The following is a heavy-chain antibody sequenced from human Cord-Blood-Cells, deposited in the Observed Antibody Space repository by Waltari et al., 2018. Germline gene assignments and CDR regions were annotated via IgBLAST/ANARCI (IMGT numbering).Heavy chain of an antibody. J-gene: IGHJ3*02. CDR3: ARFFTGCSSTSCYYNAFDI. CDR2: VNPNSGGT. CDR1: GYTFTGYY. Sequence: QVQLVQSGAEVKKPGASVKVSCKASGYTFTGYYMHWVRQAPGQGLEWMGWVNPNSGGTNYAQKCQGRVTMTRDTSRSTAYMELSRLRSDDTAVYYCARFFTGCSSTSCYYNAFDIWGQGTMVTVSS. V-gene: IGHV1-2*02. D-gene: IGHD2-2*01.